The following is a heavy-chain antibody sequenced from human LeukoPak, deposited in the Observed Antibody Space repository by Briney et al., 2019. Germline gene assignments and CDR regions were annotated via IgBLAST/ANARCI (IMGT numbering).Heavy chain of an antibody. CDR3: ARHGGIGPKRDYFDY. Sequence: GASVKVSCKTSGYTFSSYYMHWVRQAPGQGLEWMGWLSTDNGDTNYAQKFQGRVTMTTDTSTTTAHMELRSLTSDDTAIYYCARHGGIGPKRDYFDYWGPGTLVTVSS. J-gene: IGHJ4*02. V-gene: IGHV1-18*04. D-gene: IGHD3-16*01. CDR2: LSTDNGDT. CDR1: GYTFSSYY.